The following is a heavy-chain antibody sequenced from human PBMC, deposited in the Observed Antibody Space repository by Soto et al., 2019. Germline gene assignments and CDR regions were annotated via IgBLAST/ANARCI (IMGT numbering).Heavy chain of an antibody. CDR2: ISAYNGNT. CDR3: ARAGHYYDSSGYYPGDY. J-gene: IGHJ4*02. Sequence: GASVKVSCKASGYTFTSYGISWVRQAPGQGLEWMGWISAYNGNTNYAQKLQGRVTMTTDTSTSTAYMELRSLRPDDTAVYYCARAGHYYDSSGYYPGDYWGQGALVTVSS. V-gene: IGHV1-18*01. CDR1: GYTFTSYG. D-gene: IGHD3-22*01.